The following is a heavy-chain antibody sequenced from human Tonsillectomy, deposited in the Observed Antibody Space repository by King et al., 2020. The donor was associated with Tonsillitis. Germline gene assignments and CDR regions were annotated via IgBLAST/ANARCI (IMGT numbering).Heavy chain of an antibody. CDR2: LSIYNGNT. Sequence: VQLVQSGAEVKKPGASVKVSCKASGYTFTSYGISWVRQAPGQGLEWMGWLSIYNGNTRYAQNLQGRVTLTTDTSTSTAYMELRSLRSDDTAVYYCARDRRGYDAFDVWGQGTMVTVSS. D-gene: IGHD3-10*01. CDR3: ARDRRGYDAFDV. J-gene: IGHJ3*01. CDR1: GYTFTSYG. V-gene: IGHV1-18*01.